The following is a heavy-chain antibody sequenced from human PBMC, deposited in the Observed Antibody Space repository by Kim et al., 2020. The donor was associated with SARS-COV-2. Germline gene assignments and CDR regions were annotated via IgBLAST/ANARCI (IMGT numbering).Heavy chain of an antibody. CDR1: GGSISSSNYC. V-gene: IGHV4-39*01. Sequence: SETLSLTCTVSGGSISSSNYCWGWVRQPPGKGLEWIGHIHSGGNTYYNPSLKSRLTISVDTSKNQFSLNLSSVTAADTAVFYCTRRNYGFHCGQGTLVT. D-gene: IGHD4-17*01. CDR2: IHSGGNT. J-gene: IGHJ4*02. CDR3: TRRNYGFH.